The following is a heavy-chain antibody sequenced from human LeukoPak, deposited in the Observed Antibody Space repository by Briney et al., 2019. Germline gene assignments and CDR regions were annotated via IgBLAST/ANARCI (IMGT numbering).Heavy chain of an antibody. CDR2: IIPIFGTA. V-gene: IGHV1-69*13. CDR1: GGTFSSYA. D-gene: IGHD3-10*01. J-gene: IGHJ5*02. CDR3: ARDATMVRGGVDWFDP. Sequence: SVKVSCKASGGTFSSYAISWVRQAPGQGLEWMGGIIPIFGTANYAQKFQGRVTITADESTSTAYMELSSLRSEDTAVYYCARDATMVRGGVDWFDPWGQGTLVTASS.